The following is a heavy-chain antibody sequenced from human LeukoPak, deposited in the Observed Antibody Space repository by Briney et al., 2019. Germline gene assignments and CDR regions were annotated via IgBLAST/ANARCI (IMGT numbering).Heavy chain of an antibody. V-gene: IGHV4-59*01. CDR2: IYYSGST. J-gene: IGHJ4*02. CDR1: GGSISSYY. Sequence: SETLTLTCTVSGGSISSYYWSWIRQPPGKGLEWIGYIYYSGSTNYNPSLKSRVTISVDTSKNQFSLKLSSVTAADTAVYYCARVPQWLAFDYWGQGTLVTVSS. CDR3: ARVPQWLAFDY. D-gene: IGHD6-19*01.